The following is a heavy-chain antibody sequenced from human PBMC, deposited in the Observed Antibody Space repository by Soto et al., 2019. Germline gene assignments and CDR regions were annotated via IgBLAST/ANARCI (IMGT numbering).Heavy chain of an antibody. D-gene: IGHD1-1*01. Sequence: GGSLSLSCAASGFTFREAWMSWVRQAPGKGLEWVGRIKSKSDGETTAYAAPVKGRFTISRDDSEKTLHLQMNSLKAEDSANYYWCTAGPELYYYYYGMDIWGQGTTVTVSS. CDR1: GFTFREAW. CDR2: IKSKSDGETT. CDR3: CTAGPELYYYYYGMDI. V-gene: IGHV3-15*01. J-gene: IGHJ6*02.